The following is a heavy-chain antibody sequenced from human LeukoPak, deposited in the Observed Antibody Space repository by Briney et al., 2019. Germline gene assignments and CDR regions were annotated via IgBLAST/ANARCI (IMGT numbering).Heavy chain of an antibody. J-gene: IGHJ3*02. D-gene: IGHD3-22*01. CDR1: GFTFSNYG. Sequence: GGSLRLSCAASGFTFSNYGMDWVRQGPGKRLEWVAFIRYDGSNQYYTDSVKGRFTISRDNSKNTLVLQINSLRAEDTAVYYCAKGYYDSSAFDMWGQGTMVTVSS. CDR2: IRYDGSNQ. CDR3: AKGYYDSSAFDM. V-gene: IGHV3-30*02.